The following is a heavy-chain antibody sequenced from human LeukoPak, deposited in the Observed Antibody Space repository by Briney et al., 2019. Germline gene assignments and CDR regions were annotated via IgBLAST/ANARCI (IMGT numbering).Heavy chain of an antibody. CDR1: GFSFSSYS. J-gene: IGHJ6*03. CDR3: ARTVNYYYYMDV. Sequence: GGSLRLSCAASGFSFSSYSMNWVHQAPGKGLEWVSSISSSSSYTYYADSVKGRFTISRDNAKNSLYLQMNSLRAEDTAVYYCARTVNYYYYMDVWGKGTTVTVSS. CDR2: ISSSSSYT. D-gene: IGHD3-10*01. V-gene: IGHV3-21*01.